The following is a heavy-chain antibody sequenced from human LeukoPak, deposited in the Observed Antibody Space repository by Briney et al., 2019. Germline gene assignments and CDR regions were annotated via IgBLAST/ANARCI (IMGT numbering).Heavy chain of an antibody. CDR1: GFTFSDAW. D-gene: IGHD3-10*01. CDR2: IKSKTDGGTT. CDR3: TMYGSGRKFDS. Sequence: GGSLRLSCAASGFTFSDAWMSWVRQAPGKGLEWVGRIKSKTDGGTTDYAAPVKGRFTILRDDSTNTLHLQMNSLEIEDTAVYYCTMYGSGRKFDSWGQGTLVTVSS. V-gene: IGHV3-15*01. J-gene: IGHJ4*02.